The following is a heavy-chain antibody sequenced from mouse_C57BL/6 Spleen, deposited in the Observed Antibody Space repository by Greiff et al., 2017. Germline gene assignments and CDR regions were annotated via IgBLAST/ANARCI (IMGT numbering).Heavy chain of an antibody. CDR2: IDPHSGGH. CDR3: ARPVYYYGSSLYYAMDY. J-gene: IGHJ4*01. Sequence: QVQLQQPGAELVKPGASVKLSCKASGYTFTSYWMHWVKQRPGRGLEWIGRIDPHSGGHKYNEKFKSKATLTVDKPSSTAYMQLSSLTSEDSAVYYCARPVYYYGSSLYYAMDYWGQGTSVTVSS. V-gene: IGHV1-72*01. CDR1: GYTFTSYW. D-gene: IGHD1-1*01.